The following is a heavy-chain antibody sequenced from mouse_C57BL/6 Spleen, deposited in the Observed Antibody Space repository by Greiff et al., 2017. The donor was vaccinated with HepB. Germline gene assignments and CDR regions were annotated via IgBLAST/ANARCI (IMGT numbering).Heavy chain of an antibody. J-gene: IGHJ2*01. Sequence: VQLQQSGPELVKPGASVKISCKASGYTFTDYYMNWVKQSHGKSLEWIGDINPNNGGTSYNQKFKGKATLTVDKSSSTAYMELRSLTSEDSAVYYCARRGTTVVADYWGQGTTLTVSS. D-gene: IGHD1-1*01. CDR1: GYTFTDYY. V-gene: IGHV1-26*01. CDR3: ARRGTTVVADY. CDR2: INPNNGGT.